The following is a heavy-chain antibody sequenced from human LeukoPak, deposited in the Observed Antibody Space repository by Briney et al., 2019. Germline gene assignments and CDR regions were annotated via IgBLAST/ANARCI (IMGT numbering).Heavy chain of an antibody. CDR3: AKKSSWFPLNFDY. CDR1: GFTFSSYA. Sequence: GGSLRLSCAASGFTFSSYAMHWVRQAPGKGLEWVAVISYDGSNKYYADSVKGRFTISRDNSKNTLYLQMNSLRAEDTAVYYCAKKSSWFPLNFDYWGQGTLVTVSS. J-gene: IGHJ4*02. CDR2: ISYDGSNK. D-gene: IGHD6-13*01. V-gene: IGHV3-30-3*02.